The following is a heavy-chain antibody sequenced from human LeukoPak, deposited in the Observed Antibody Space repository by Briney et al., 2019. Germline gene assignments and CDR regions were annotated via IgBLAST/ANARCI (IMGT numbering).Heavy chain of an antibody. D-gene: IGHD2-2*01. CDR3: AASLLGVVPAAIWFDP. CDR2: INHSGST. V-gene: IGHV4-34*01. CDR1: GGSFSGYY. J-gene: IGHJ5*02. Sequence: SETLSLTCAVYGGSFSGYYWSWIRQPPGKGLEWIGEINHSGSTNYNPSLKSRVTISVDTSKNQFSLKLSSVTAADTAVYYCAASLLGVVPAAIWFDPWGQGTLVTVSS.